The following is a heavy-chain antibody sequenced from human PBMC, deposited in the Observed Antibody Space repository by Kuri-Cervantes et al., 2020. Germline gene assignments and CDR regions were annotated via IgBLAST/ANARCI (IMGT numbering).Heavy chain of an antibody. Sequence: GESLKISCAASGLTFSSYALHWVRQAPGKGLEWVAFIRYDGSNKYYADSVKGRFTISRDNSKNTLYLQMSSLRAEDTAVYYCAKDRDYYDSSGSEYWGQGTLVTVSS. CDR1: GLTFSSYA. V-gene: IGHV3-30*02. D-gene: IGHD3-22*01. CDR2: IRYDGSNK. J-gene: IGHJ4*02. CDR3: AKDRDYYDSSGSEY.